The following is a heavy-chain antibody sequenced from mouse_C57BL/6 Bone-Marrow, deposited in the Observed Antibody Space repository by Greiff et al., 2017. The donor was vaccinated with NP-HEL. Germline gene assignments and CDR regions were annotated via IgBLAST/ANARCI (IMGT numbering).Heavy chain of an antibody. D-gene: IGHD1-1*01. V-gene: IGHV1-55*01. Sequence: QVQLQQSGAELVKPGASVKMSCKASGYTFPSYWIPWVKPRPGQGLEWLGDIYPGSGSTNYNEKFKRKATLTVDTSSSTAYMQLSSLTSEYSAVYYCARDDYGYYFDYWGQGTTLTVSS. CDR3: ARDDYGYYFDY. J-gene: IGHJ2*01. CDR1: GYTFPSYW. CDR2: IYPGSGST.